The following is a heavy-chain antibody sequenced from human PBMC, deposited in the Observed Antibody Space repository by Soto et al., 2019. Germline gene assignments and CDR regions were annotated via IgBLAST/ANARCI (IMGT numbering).Heavy chain of an antibody. CDR1: DDSITSSVYS. CDR3: ARYKKYHDSRGYPWYFDL. V-gene: IGHV4-39*01. D-gene: IGHD3-22*01. J-gene: IGHJ2*01. Sequence: KPSETLSLTCTVSDDSITSSVYSWGWIRQSPGKGLEWVGSLHYSGSTYYDPSFKSRVTISVDTSKHQFSLRLGSVTAADTAVYYCARYKKYHDSRGYPWYFDLWGPGTLVTVSS. CDR2: LHYSGST.